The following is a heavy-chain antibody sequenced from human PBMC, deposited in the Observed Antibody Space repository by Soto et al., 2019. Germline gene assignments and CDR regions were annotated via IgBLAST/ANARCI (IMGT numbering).Heavy chain of an antibody. J-gene: IGHJ6*02. Sequence: QVQLVQSGAEVKKPGSSVKVSCKASGGTFSSYAISWVRQAPGQGLEWMGGIIPIFGTANYAQKFQGRVTITADESTSTASMELSSLRSEDTAVYYCARETRRYDAHRPPIDYGMDVWGQGTTVTVSS. CDR2: IIPIFGTA. CDR1: GGTFSSYA. D-gene: IGHD3-3*01. V-gene: IGHV1-69*01. CDR3: ARETRRYDAHRPPIDYGMDV.